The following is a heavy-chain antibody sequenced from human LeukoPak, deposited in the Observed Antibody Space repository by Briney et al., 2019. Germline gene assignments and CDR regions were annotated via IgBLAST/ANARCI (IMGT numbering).Heavy chain of an antibody. V-gene: IGHV3-48*01. CDR2: ISTASSTV. D-gene: IGHD3-10*01. J-gene: IGHJ6*03. Sequence: PGGSLRLSCAASGFTFDSHAMNWVRQAPGKGLEWISYISTASSTVHYADSVKGRFTISRDNAKNSLYLQMNSLRADDTAVYYCARRGNYSYYHMDVWGKGTTVTVSS. CDR1: GFTFDSHA. CDR3: ARRGNYSYYHMDV.